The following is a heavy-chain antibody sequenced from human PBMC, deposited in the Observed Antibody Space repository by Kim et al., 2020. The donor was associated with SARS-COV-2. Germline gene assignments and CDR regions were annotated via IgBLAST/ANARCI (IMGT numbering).Heavy chain of an antibody. J-gene: IGHJ5*02. D-gene: IGHD3-10*01. CDR3: ARGGSGPNWFDP. CDR2: IHYSGTT. CDR1: GGSISSYY. V-gene: IGHV4-59*01. Sequence: SETLSHTCTVSGGSISSYYWSWIRQPPGKELEWIGYIHYSGTTNYNPSLKSRVTISLDTSKNQFSLKLSSVTAADTAVYYCARGGSGPNWFDPWGQGTLVTVSS.